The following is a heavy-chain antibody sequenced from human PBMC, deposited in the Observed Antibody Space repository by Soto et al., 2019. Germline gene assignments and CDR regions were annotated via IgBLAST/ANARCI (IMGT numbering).Heavy chain of an antibody. CDR2: IIPIFGTA. J-gene: IGHJ6*02. CDR3: ARAPYSSSPGYYYYGMDV. V-gene: IGHV1-69*01. CDR1: GGTFSSYA. Sequence: QVQLVQSGAEVKKPGSSVKVSCKASGGTFSSYAISWVRQAPGQGLEWMGGIIPIFGTANYAQKFQGRVTITADESTSTAYMELSSLRSEDKAVYYCARAPYSSSPGYYYYGMDVWGQGTTVTVSS. D-gene: IGHD6-6*01.